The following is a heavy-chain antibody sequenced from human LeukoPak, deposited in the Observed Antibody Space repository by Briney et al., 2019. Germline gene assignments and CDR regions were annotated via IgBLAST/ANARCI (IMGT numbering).Heavy chain of an antibody. D-gene: IGHD2-2*02. CDR1: GFTFSDYY. CDR3: ARGGRAAIFHGWFDP. CDR2: ISSSSSYI. J-gene: IGHJ5*02. V-gene: IGHV3-11*06. Sequence: GGSLRLSCAASGFTFSDYYMSWIRQAPGKGLEWVSSISSSSSYIYYADSVKGRFTISRDNAKNSLYLQMNSLRAEDTAVYYCARGGRAAIFHGWFDPWGQGTLVTVSS.